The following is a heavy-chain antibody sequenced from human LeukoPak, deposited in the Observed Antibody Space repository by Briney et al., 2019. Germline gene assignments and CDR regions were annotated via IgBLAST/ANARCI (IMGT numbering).Heavy chain of an antibody. CDR3: AKSKSIPPDYGGNSEFDP. CDR2: ISGSGGST. J-gene: IGHJ5*02. V-gene: IGHV3-23*01. CDR1: GFTFSSYA. Sequence: GASLLLSCAASGFTFSSYAMSWVRPAPGKGLEWVSAISGSGGSTYYADSGKGRFTISRDNSKSTLYLQMNSLRAEDTAVYYCAKSKSIPPDYGGNSEFDPWGQGTLVTVSS. D-gene: IGHD4-23*01.